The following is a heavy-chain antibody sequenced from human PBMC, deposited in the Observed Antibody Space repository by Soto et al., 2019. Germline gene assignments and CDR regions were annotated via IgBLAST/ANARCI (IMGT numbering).Heavy chain of an antibody. CDR1: VFTFSSYS. CDR3: AREYSGYLVTYMDV. CDR2: ISSSSSTI. Sequence: PGGSLRLSCAASVFTFSSYSMNWVRQAPGKGLEWVSYISSSSSTIYYADSVKGRFTISRDNAKNSLYLQMNSLRAEDTAVYYCAREYSGYLVTYMDVWGKGTTVTVSS. D-gene: IGHD5-12*01. V-gene: IGHV3-48*01. J-gene: IGHJ6*03.